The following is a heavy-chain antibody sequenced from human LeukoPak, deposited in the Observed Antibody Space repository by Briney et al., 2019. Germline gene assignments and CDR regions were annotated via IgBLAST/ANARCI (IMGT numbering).Heavy chain of an antibody. CDR2: IYYSGST. Sequence: PSETLSLTCTVSGGSISSYYWSWIRQPPGKGLEWIGYIYYSGSTNYNPSLKSRVTISVDTSKNQFSLKLSSVTAADTAVYYCARGGGSSSGYYNFDYWGQGTLVTVSS. CDR1: GGSISSYY. CDR3: ARGGGSSSGYYNFDY. J-gene: IGHJ4*02. V-gene: IGHV4-59*01. D-gene: IGHD3-22*01.